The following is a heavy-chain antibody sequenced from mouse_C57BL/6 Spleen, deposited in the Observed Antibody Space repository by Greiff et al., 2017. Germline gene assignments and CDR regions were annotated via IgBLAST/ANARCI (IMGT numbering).Heavy chain of an antibody. V-gene: IGHV1-18*01. J-gene: IGHJ2*01. Sequence: VHVKQSGPELVKPGASVKIPCKASGYTFTDYNMDWVKQSHGKSLEWIGDINPNNGGTIYNQKFKGKATLAVDKSSSTAYMELRSLTSEDTAVYYCARKRIDYGGYFDYWGQGTTLTVSS. CDR2: INPNNGGT. D-gene: IGHD2-4*01. CDR1: GYTFTDYN. CDR3: ARKRIDYGGYFDY.